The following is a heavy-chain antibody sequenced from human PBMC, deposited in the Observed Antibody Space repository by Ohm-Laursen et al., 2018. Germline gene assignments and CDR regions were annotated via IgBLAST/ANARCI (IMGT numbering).Heavy chain of an antibody. V-gene: IGHV3-9*01. CDR2: INWNSGDI. D-gene: IGHD2-2*01. J-gene: IGHJ6*02. Sequence: SLRLSCSASGFTFGNYAMHWVRQAPGKGLEWVATINWNSGDIGYGDSVKGRFTISRDNARSSLDLQMNSLRAEDTALYYCAKDFSCSSTNCHYYYYGMDVWGQGTTVTVSS. CDR1: GFTFGNYA. CDR3: AKDFSCSSTNCHYYYYGMDV.